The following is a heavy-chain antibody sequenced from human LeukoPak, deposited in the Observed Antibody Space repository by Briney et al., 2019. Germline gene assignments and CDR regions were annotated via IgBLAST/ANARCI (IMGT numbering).Heavy chain of an antibody. Sequence: ASVTVSCKTSGYTFINYHINWVRQATGQGLEWMGWMNPYSGDRGYAQKFQGRVSITSDTSISTAYMDLSSLRSDDTAVYFCARTTSFTASGYDYWGQGTLVTVSS. V-gene: IGHV1-8*03. CDR2: MNPYSGDR. CDR1: GYTFINYH. CDR3: ARTTSFTASGYDY. D-gene: IGHD6-25*01. J-gene: IGHJ4*02.